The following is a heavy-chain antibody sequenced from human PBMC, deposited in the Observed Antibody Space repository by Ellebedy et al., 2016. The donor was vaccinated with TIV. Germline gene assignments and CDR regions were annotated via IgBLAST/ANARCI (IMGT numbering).Heavy chain of an antibody. CDR3: ARPYGDRDWFFDL. CDR2: IYQSGST. V-gene: IGHV4-38-2*02. CDR1: GFSISSAYY. Sequence: MPSETLSLTCNVSGFSISSAYYWGWIRQRPGKGLEWVGTIYQSGSTYYNPSLKSRVTISLHTSQNQFSLKLTAVTSADTAVYYCARPYGDRDWFFDLWGRGTLVTFSS. D-gene: IGHD4-17*01. J-gene: IGHJ2*01.